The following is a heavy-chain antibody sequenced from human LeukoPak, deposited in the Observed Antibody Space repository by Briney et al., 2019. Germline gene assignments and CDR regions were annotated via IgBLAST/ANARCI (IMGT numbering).Heavy chain of an antibody. CDR1: GFTFRSYG. V-gene: IGHV3-30*18. J-gene: IGHJ6*04. Sequence: GGSLRLSCAASGFTFRSYGMHWVRQAPGKGLEWVALISYDGINKYYADSVKGRFTISRDNAKNSLYLQMNSLRAEDTAVYYCAELGITMIGGVWGKGTTVTISS. CDR3: AELGITMIGGV. D-gene: IGHD3-10*02. CDR2: ISYDGINK.